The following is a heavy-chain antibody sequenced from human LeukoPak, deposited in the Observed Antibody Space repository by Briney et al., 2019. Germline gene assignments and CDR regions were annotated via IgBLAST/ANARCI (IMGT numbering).Heavy chain of an antibody. Sequence: GGSLRLSCAASGFTFSNYWMSWVRQAPGKGLEWVAFIRYDGSNKYYADSVKGRFTISRDNSKNTLYLQMNSLRAEDTAVYYCARGAYSSGWYIDWGQGTLVTVSS. CDR1: GFTFSNYW. CDR2: IRYDGSNK. D-gene: IGHD6-19*01. CDR3: ARGAYSSGWYID. J-gene: IGHJ4*02. V-gene: IGHV3-30*02.